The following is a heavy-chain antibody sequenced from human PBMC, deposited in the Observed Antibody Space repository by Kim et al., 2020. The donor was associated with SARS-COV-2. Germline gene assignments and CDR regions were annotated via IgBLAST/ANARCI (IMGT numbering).Heavy chain of an antibody. J-gene: IGHJ4*02. Sequence: SETLSLTCAVYGGSFSGYYWSWIRQPPGKGLEWIGEINHSGSTNYNPSLKSRVTISLDTSKNQFSLKLSSVTAADTAVYYCARALPLLGIAVAGSHFDYWGQGTLVTVSS. CDR2: INHSGST. V-gene: IGHV4-34*01. CDR1: GGSFSGYY. CDR3: ARALPLLGIAVAGSHFDY. D-gene: IGHD6-19*01.